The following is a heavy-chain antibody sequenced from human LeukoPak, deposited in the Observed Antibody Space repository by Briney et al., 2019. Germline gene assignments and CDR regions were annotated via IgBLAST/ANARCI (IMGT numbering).Heavy chain of an antibody. CDR2: IYYSGST. D-gene: IGHD3-10*01. CDR3: ARQESWYYYMAV. Sequence: SETLSLTCTVSGGSISSHYWSWIRQPSGKGLEWIGYIYYSGSTNYNPSLKTRVTISVDTSKNQFSLKLSSVTAADTAVYYCARQESWYYYMAVWGKGTTVTVSS. V-gene: IGHV4-59*11. J-gene: IGHJ6*03. CDR1: GGSISSHY.